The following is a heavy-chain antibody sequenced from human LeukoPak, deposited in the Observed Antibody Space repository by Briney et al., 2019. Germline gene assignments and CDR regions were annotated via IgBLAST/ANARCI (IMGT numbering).Heavy chain of an antibody. V-gene: IGHV4-61*01. CDR1: GVSISSCCYY. Sequence: SETLSLKCTVSGVSISSCCYYWRWIRQPPGKVVEWIGYIYYSESTNYNPSLKSRVTISVDTSKNQFSLKLSSVTAADTAVYYCARGYYSSGRFDYWGQGTLVTVSS. D-gene: IGHD6-19*01. J-gene: IGHJ4*02. CDR2: IYYSEST. CDR3: ARGYYSSGRFDY.